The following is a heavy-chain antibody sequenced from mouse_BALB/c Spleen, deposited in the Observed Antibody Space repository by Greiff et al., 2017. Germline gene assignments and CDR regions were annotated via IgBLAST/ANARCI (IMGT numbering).Heavy chain of an antibody. J-gene: IGHJ2*01. CDR2: IDPANGNT. CDR3: ARTATGFDY. D-gene: IGHD1-2*01. V-gene: IGHV14-3*02. Sequence: VQLQQSGAELVKPGASVKLSCTASGFNIKDTYMHWVQQRPEQGLEWIGRIDPANGNTKYDPTFQGKATITADTTSNTAYLQLSSLTSEDTAVYCCARTATGFDYWGQGTTLTVSS. CDR1: GFNIKDTY.